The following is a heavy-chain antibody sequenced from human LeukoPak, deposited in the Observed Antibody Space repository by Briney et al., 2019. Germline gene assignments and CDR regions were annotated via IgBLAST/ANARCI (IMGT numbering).Heavy chain of an antibody. Sequence: PGGSLRLSCAASGNYWMHWVRQAPGKGLVWVSHINSDGSWTSYADSVKGRFTISKDNSKNTLYLQMNSLRAEDTAVYYCAMTYYFDSSGYYKLDYWGQGTLVTVSS. CDR3: AMTYYFDSSGYYKLDY. J-gene: IGHJ4*02. CDR1: GNYW. D-gene: IGHD3-22*01. CDR2: INSDGSWT. V-gene: IGHV3-74*01.